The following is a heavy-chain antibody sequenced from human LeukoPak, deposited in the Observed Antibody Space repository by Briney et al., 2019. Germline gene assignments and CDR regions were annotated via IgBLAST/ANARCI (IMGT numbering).Heavy chain of an antibody. J-gene: IGHJ3*02. CDR1: GGSISSYY. D-gene: IGHD3-10*01. Sequence: SETLSLTCTVSGGSISSYYWSWIRQPPGKGREWIGYIYYSGSTNYNPSLKSRVTISVDTSKNQFSLKLSSVTAADTAVYYCARDYGSGSYYNFHDAFDIWGQGTMVTVSS. CDR2: IYYSGST. V-gene: IGHV4-59*01. CDR3: ARDYGSGSYYNFHDAFDI.